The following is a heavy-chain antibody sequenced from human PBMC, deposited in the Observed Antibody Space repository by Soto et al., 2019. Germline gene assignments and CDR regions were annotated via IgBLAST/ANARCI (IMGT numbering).Heavy chain of an antibody. Sequence: SETLSLTCTVSGGSISSGGYYWSWIRQHPGKGLEWIGYIYYSGSTYYNPSLKSRVTISVDTSKNQFSLKLSSVTAADTAVYYCASSGNQIDGYNLVVSPPLVDYWGQGTLVTVSS. J-gene: IGHJ4*02. V-gene: IGHV4-31*03. CDR3: ASSGNQIDGYNLVVSPPLVDY. CDR2: IYYSGST. D-gene: IGHD5-12*01. CDR1: GGSISSGGYY.